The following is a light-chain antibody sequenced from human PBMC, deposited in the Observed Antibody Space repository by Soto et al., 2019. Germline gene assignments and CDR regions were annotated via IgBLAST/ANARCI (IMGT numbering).Light chain of an antibody. Sequence: QLVLTQPPSASGTPGQRVTISCSGSNSNIGSNTVNWYQQLPGTAPKLLIYSNNQRPSGVPGRFSDSKSGTSASLAISGLQSEDEADYYCPSWDDSLNGVVFGGGTKVTVL. CDR2: SNN. CDR3: PSWDDSLNGVV. CDR1: NSNIGSNT. J-gene: IGLJ2*01. V-gene: IGLV1-44*01.